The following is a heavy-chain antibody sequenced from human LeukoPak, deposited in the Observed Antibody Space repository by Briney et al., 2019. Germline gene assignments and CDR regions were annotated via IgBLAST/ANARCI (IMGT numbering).Heavy chain of an antibody. CDR2: INPSGGST. D-gene: IGHD3-9*01. V-gene: IGHV1-46*01. Sequence: GASVKVSCKASGYTFTSYYMHWVRQAPGQGLEWMGIINPSGGSTSYAQKFQGRVTMTRDMSTSTAYMEPRSLRSDDMAVYYCARVGVLRYFVEVDPWGQGTLVTVSS. CDR3: ARVGVLRYFVEVDP. CDR1: GYTFTSYY. J-gene: IGHJ5*02.